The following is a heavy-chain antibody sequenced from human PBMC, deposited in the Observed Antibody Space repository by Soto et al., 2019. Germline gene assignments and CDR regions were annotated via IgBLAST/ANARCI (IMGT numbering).Heavy chain of an antibody. CDR3: AKDYSNCAFDP. CDR1: GSALSDN. Sequence: GGSLRLSCVASGSALSDNMSWIRQAPGEGLEWVAYIGPSGSNIHYADFAKGRFTISRDNARNSLYLQMNSLGAEDTAIYYCAKDYSNCAFDPWGQGTLVTVSS. V-gene: IGHV3-11*01. CDR2: IGPSGSNI. J-gene: IGHJ5*02. D-gene: IGHD4-4*01.